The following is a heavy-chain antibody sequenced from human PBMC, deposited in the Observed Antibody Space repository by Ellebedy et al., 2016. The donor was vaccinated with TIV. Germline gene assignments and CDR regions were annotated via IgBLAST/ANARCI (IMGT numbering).Heavy chain of an antibody. CDR1: GGSISSYY. CDR3: ARGPGGYVDY. J-gene: IGHJ4*02. D-gene: IGHD3-10*01. V-gene: IGHV4-59*01. CDR2: IYYSGST. Sequence: GSLRLXXTVSGGSISSYYWSWIRQPPGKGLEWIGYIYYSGSTNYNPSLKSRVTISVDTSKNQFSLKLSSVTAADTAVYYCARGPGGYVDYWGQGTLVTVSS.